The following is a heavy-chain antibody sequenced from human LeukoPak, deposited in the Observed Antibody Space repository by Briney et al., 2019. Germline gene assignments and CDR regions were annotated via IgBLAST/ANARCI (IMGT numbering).Heavy chain of an antibody. D-gene: IGHD6-13*01. V-gene: IGHV4-59*01. CDR3: ARETKPGLGLNSSWYLDV. Sequence: SETLSLTCTVSGASISNYYWSWIRQPPGKGLEWVGYIYYSGSTSYNPSLKSRVTISVDTSKNQFSLKLSSVTAADTAVYYCARETKPGLGLNSSWYLDVWGQGTTVTVS. CDR1: GASISNYY. CDR2: IYYSGST. J-gene: IGHJ6*02.